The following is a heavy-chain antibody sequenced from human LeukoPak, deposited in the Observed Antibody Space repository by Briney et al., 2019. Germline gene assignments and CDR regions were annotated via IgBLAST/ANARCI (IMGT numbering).Heavy chain of an antibody. Sequence: PGGTLRLSCAASGFSFSSYWMHWVRQAPGKGLVWVSRIKTDGSSATYADSVKGRFTISRDNSKNTLYLQMNSLRAEDTAVYYCAKDNSYGTWGQGTLVTVSS. CDR2: IKTDGSSA. J-gene: IGHJ5*02. CDR1: GFSFSSYW. D-gene: IGHD5-18*01. CDR3: AKDNSYGT. V-gene: IGHV3-74*01.